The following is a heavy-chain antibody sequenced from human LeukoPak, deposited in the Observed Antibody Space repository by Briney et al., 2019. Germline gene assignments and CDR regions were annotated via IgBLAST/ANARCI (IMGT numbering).Heavy chain of an antibody. D-gene: IGHD3-10*01. CDR3: ARVRWFFFDY. Sequence: SETLSLTCTVSGGSIGSGGYYWSWIRQHPGKGLEWIGYIYYSGSTYYNPSLKSRVTISVDTSKNQFSLKLSSVTAADTAVYYCARVRWFFFDYWGQGTLVTVSS. CDR2: IYYSGST. J-gene: IGHJ4*02. V-gene: IGHV4-31*03. CDR1: GGSIGSGGYY.